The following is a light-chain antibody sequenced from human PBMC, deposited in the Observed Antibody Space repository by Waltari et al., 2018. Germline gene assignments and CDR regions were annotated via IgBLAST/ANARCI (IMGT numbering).Light chain of an antibody. CDR1: QSVSSSY. Sequence: EIVLTQSPGTLSLSPGERATLSCRASQSVSSSYLAWYQQKPGQAPRLLIYGASSRATGIPDRFSGSGSGTDFTLTISRLEPEDFAVYYCQQYGSSPGTFDPGTKVEIK. V-gene: IGKV3-20*01. CDR2: GAS. CDR3: QQYGSSPGT. J-gene: IGKJ1*01.